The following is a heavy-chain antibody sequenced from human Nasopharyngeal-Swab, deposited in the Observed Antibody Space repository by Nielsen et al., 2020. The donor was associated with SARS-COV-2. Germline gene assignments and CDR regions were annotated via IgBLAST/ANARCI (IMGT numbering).Heavy chain of an antibody. V-gene: IGHV1-2*02. Sequence: ALVKVSCKASGYTFTGYYMHWVRQAPGQGLEWMGWINPNSGGTNYAQKFQGRVTMTRDTSISTAYMELSRLRSDDTAVYYCARVGLVGARYYYGMDVWGQGTTVTVSS. J-gene: IGHJ6*02. CDR2: INPNSGGT. D-gene: IGHD1-26*01. CDR1: GYTFTGYY. CDR3: ARVGLVGARYYYGMDV.